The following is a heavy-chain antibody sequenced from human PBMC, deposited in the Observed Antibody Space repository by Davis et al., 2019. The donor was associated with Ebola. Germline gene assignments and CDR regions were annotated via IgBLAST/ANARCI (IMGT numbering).Heavy chain of an antibody. V-gene: IGHV3-23*01. Sequence: GESLKISCAASGFIFSSYDINWVRQAPGKGLEWVSGIDGSGDSTYYADSVKGRFTISRDNSKNTLYLQMNSLRVEDTAVYYCARGARFGELFPSLYYFDYWGQGTLGTVSS. D-gene: IGHD3-10*01. CDR2: IDGSGDST. CDR1: GFIFSSYD. J-gene: IGHJ4*02. CDR3: ARGARFGELFPSLYYFDY.